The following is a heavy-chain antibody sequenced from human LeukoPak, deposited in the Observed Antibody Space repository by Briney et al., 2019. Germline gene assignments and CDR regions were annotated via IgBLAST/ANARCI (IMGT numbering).Heavy chain of an antibody. CDR3: ARCTTGRTFGSLREIKRSREIDY. CDR2: ISSSSSNI. V-gene: IGHV3-21*01. D-gene: IGHD1-1*01. J-gene: IGHJ4*02. CDR1: GFTFCSYS. Sequence: VGSLRLSCAASGFTFCSYSMNWVRQAPGKGLEWVSSISSSSSNIYYTDSVKGRFTISRDNPKNSLYLQMNSLRVEDTAVYYCARCTTGRTFGSLREIKRSREIDYWGQGTLVTVSS.